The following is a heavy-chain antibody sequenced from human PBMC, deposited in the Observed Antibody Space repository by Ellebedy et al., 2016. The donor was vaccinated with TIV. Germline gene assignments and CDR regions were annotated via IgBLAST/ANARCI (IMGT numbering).Heavy chain of an antibody. J-gene: IGHJ3*01. Sequence: PGGSLRLSCPASGLTFSSHAMSWVRQAPGKGLEWVSSITESGGNTYYADSVKGRFTISRDNSKDTLYLQMNSLRAEDTAIYYCARDPVGVGPAFDVWGQGTMVTVSS. CDR3: ARDPVGVGPAFDV. D-gene: IGHD4-23*01. V-gene: IGHV3-23*01. CDR2: ITESGGNT. CDR1: GLTFSSHA.